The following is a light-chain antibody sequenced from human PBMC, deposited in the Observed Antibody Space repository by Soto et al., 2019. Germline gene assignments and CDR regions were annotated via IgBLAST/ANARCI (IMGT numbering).Light chain of an antibody. CDR3: AAWDDSLNGRV. J-gene: IGLJ2*01. V-gene: IGLV1-44*01. CDR1: SSNIGSNT. CDR2: SNN. Sequence: QSVLTQPPSASGTPGQRVTISCSGRSSNIGSNTVNWHQQLPGTAPKLLIYSNNQRPSGVPDRFSGSKSGTSASLAISGLQSEDEADYYCAAWDDSLNGRVFGGGTKLTVL.